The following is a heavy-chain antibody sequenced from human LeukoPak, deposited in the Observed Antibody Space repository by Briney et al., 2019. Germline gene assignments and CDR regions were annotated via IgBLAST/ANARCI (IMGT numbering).Heavy chain of an antibody. CDR2: IYYSGST. Sequence: PSETLSLTCTVSGGSISSYYWSWIRQPPGKGLEWIGYIYYSGSTNYNPSLKSRVTISVDTSKNQFSLKLSSVTAADTAVYYCARWPLNNSSGWEFDYWGQGTLVTVSS. J-gene: IGHJ4*02. D-gene: IGHD6-19*01. CDR3: ARWPLNNSSGWEFDY. V-gene: IGHV4-59*12. CDR1: GGSISSYY.